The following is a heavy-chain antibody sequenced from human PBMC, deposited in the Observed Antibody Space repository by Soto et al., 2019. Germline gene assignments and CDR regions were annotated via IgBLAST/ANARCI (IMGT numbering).Heavy chain of an antibody. CDR3: ATGAMVRGIGMGYFDY. CDR2: FDPEDGET. V-gene: IGHV1-24*01. CDR1: GYTLTELS. J-gene: IGHJ4*02. D-gene: IGHD3-10*01. Sequence: ASVKVSCKVSGYTLTELSMHWVRQAPGKGLEWMGGFDPEDGETIYAQKFQGRVTMTEDTSTDTAYTELSSLRSEDTAVYYCATGAMVRGIGMGYFDYWGQGTLVTVSS.